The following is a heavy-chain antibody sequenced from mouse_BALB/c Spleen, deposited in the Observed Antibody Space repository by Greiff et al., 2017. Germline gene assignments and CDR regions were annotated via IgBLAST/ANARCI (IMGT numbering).Heavy chain of an antibody. CDR3: ARGYYGNYVGGYFDV. V-gene: IGHV1-7*01. Sequence: VHLVESGAELAKPGASVKMSCKASGYTFTSYWMHWVKQRPGQGLEWIGYINPSTGYTEYNQKFKDKATLTADKSSSTAYMQLSSLTSEDSAVYFCARGYYGNYVGGYFDVWGAGTTVTVSS. J-gene: IGHJ1*01. D-gene: IGHD2-1*01. CDR1: GYTFTSYW. CDR2: INPSTGYT.